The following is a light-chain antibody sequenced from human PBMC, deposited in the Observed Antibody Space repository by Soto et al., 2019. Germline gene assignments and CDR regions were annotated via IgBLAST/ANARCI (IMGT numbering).Light chain of an antibody. CDR2: ATS. J-gene: IGKJ3*01. Sequence: EVVLTQSPGTLSLSPGERDSLSCRASQSLSRNYVAWYQQKVGQAPRLLIYATSSRATGIPDRFRGSGSGTDFSLTIARLEPEDFAVYYCQRYGLSPPFSFGPGTKVEIK. CDR1: QSLSRNY. CDR3: QRYGLSPPFS. V-gene: IGKV3-20*01.